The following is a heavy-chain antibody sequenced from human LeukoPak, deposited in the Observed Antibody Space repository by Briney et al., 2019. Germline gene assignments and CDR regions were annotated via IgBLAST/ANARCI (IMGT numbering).Heavy chain of an antibody. CDR3: ARGEDIVVVPAAMIYYGMDV. CDR1: GGSFSGCY. Sequence: SETLSLTCGVYGGSFSGCYWRWIRHPPGKGREGSGEINHSGSTNYNPYLKSRVTISVDTSKPQFSPKLRSMTGAATGVYYCARGEDIVVVPAAMIYYGMDVWGQGTTVTVPS. J-gene: IGHJ6*02. CDR2: INHSGST. V-gene: IGHV4-34*01. D-gene: IGHD2-2*01.